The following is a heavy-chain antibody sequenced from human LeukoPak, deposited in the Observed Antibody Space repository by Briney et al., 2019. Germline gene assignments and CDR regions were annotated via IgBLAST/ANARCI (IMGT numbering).Heavy chain of an antibody. J-gene: IGHJ3*02. CDR3: ARGSVLRYFDWSPGAFDI. CDR2: IYYSGST. D-gene: IGHD3-9*01. Sequence: PSETLSLTCTVSGGSISSYYWSWIRQPPGKGLEWIGYIYYSGSTNYNPSLKSRVTISVDTSKNQFSLKLSSVTAADTAVYYCARGSVLRYFDWSPGAFDIWGQGTMVTVSS. CDR1: GGSISSYY. V-gene: IGHV4-59*01.